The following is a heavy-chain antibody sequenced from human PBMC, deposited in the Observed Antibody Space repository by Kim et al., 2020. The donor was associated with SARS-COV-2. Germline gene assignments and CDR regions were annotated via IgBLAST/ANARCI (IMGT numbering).Heavy chain of an antibody. Sequence: SETLSLTCAVYGGSFSGYYWSWIRQPPGKGLEWIGEINHSGSTNYNPSLKSRVTISVDTSKNQFSLKLSSVTAADTAVYYCARSLAAAGSRRLDPWGQGTLVTVSS. CDR3: ARSLAAAGSRRLDP. D-gene: IGHD6-13*01. CDR2: INHSGST. V-gene: IGHV4-34*01. CDR1: GGSFSGYY. J-gene: IGHJ5*02.